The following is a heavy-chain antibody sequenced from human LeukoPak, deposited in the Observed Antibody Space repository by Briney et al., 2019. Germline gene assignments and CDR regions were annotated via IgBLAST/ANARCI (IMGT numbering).Heavy chain of an antibody. V-gene: IGHV1-2*02. CDR3: ASGLLEYFQH. J-gene: IGHJ1*01. Sequence: ASVKVSCKASGYTFTSYDINWVRQATEQGLEWMGWINPNSGGTNYAQKFQGRVTMTRDTSIGTAYMELSRLRSDDTAVYYCASGLLEYFQHWGQGTLVTVSS. CDR2: INPNSGGT. CDR1: GYTFTSYD.